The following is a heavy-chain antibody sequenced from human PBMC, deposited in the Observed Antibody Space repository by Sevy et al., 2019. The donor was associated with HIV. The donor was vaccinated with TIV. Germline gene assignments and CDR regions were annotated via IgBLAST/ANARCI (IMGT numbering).Heavy chain of an antibody. J-gene: IGHJ4*02. CDR1: GFSVSRNH. D-gene: IGHD6-19*01. Sequence: GGSLRLSCAASGFSVSRNHINWVRQAPGKGQEWFSVIYSDGTTQYADSVKGRLTISRDTSNNTLYLQVSSLRADDTAVYYCARRLSSAWYFDFWGQGTLVTVSS. CDR3: ARRLSSAWYFDF. V-gene: IGHV3-53*01. CDR2: IYSDGTT.